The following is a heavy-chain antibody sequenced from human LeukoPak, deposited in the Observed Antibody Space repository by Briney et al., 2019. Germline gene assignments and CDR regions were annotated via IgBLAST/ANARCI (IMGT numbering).Heavy chain of an antibody. CDR3: ARRWDDAFDI. CDR1: GGSISSYY. D-gene: IGHD1-26*01. CDR2: IYYSGST. V-gene: IGHV4-59*08. Sequence: SETLSLTCTVSGGSISSYYWSWIRQPPGKGLEWIGYIYYSGSTNYNPSLKSRVTISVDTSKNLFSLKLSSVTAADTAVYYCARRWDDAFDIWGQGTMVTVSS. J-gene: IGHJ3*02.